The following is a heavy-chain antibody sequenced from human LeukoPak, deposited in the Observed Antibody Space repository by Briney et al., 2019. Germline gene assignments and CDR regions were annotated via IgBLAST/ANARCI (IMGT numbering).Heavy chain of an antibody. CDR1: GYSIISRYY. CDR2: IYHSGST. D-gene: IGHD4-11*01. Sequence: SETLSLTCSVSGYSIISRYYWGWIRQPPGKGLEWIGSIYHSGSTYYNPSLKSRVAISVDTSKNQFSLRLSSVTAADTAVYYCARGRVSSSTWYSTYYYYFYMDVWGKGTTVTVSS. CDR3: ARGRVSSSTWYSTYYYYFYMDV. J-gene: IGHJ6*03. V-gene: IGHV4-38-2*02.